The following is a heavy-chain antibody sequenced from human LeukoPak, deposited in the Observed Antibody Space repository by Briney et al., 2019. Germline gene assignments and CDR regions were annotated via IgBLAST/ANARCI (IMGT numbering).Heavy chain of an antibody. J-gene: IGHJ3*02. CDR2: ISSSSSYI. CDR1: GFTFNNYA. CDR3: ARVGYYYDSSGYYSSYDAFDI. V-gene: IGHV3-21*01. Sequence: PGGSLRLSCAASGFTFNNYAMTWVRQAPGKGLEWVSSISSSSSYIYYADSVKGRFAISRDNAKNSLYLQMNSLRDEDTAVYYCARVGYYYDSSGYYSSYDAFDIWGQGTMVTVSS. D-gene: IGHD3-22*01.